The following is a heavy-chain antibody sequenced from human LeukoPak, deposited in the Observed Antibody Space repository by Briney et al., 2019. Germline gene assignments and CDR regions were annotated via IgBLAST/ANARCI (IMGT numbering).Heavy chain of an antibody. V-gene: IGHV3-23*01. CDR1: GFTFSSYA. J-gene: IGHJ2*01. CDR3: AKDRVTMVRRGYFDL. D-gene: IGHD3-10*01. CDR2: ISGSGGST. Sequence: PGGSLRLSCAASGFTFSSYAMSWVRQAPGKGLGWVSAISGSGGSTYYADSVKGRFTISRDNSKNTLYLQMNSLRAEDTAVYYCAKDRVTMVRRGYFDLWGRGTLVTVSS.